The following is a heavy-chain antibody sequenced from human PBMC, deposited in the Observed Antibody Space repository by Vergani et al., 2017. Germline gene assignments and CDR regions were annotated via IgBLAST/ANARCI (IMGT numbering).Heavy chain of an antibody. J-gene: IGHJ4*02. Sequence: QVQLQQWGAGLLKPSETLSLTCAVYGGSFSGYYWSWIRQPPGKGLEWIGEIKHNGSTTYNPSLKSRVTISVDTSKNPFSLKLSSVTAADTAVYSCARGYDILTGYYTIYYFDYWGQGTLVTVSS. CDR1: GGSFSGYY. D-gene: IGHD3-9*01. CDR2: IKHNGST. CDR3: ARGYDILTGYYTIYYFDY. V-gene: IGHV4-34*01.